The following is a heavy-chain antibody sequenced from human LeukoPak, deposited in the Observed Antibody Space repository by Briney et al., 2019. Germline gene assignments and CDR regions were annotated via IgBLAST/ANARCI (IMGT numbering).Heavy chain of an antibody. V-gene: IGHV1-2*02. CDR1: GYTFTSYD. CDR2: INPNSGGT. CDR3: ARGPPWGYYMDV. Sequence: ASVKVSCKASGYTFTSYDMNWVRQAPGQGLEWMGWINPNSGGTNYAQKFQGRVTMTRDTSISTAYMELSRLRSDDTAVYYCARGPPWGYYMDVWGKGTTVTVSS. J-gene: IGHJ6*03. D-gene: IGHD7-27*01.